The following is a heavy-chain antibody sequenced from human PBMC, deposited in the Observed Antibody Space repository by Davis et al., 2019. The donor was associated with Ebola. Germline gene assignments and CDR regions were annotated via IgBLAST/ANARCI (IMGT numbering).Heavy chain of an antibody. CDR1: GFTFSSYW. CDR3: AKASILRYFDY. V-gene: IGHV3-74*01. CDR2: INSDGSST. Sequence: HTGGSLRLSCAASGFTFSSYWMHWVRQAPGKGLVWVSRINSDGSSTSYADSVKGRFTISRDNAKNTLYLQMNSLRAEDTAVYYCAKASILRYFDYWGQGTLVTVSS. J-gene: IGHJ4*02. D-gene: IGHD2-2*01.